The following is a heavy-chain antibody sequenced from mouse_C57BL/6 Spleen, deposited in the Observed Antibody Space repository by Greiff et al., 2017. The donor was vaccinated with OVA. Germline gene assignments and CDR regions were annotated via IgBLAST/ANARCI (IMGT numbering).Heavy chain of an antibody. J-gene: IGHJ3*01. CDR3: AIRGAQATLFAY. CDR2: IHPSDSDT. Sequence: QVQLKQSGAELVKPGASVKVSCKASGYTFTSYWMHWVKQRPGQGLEWIGRIHPSDSDTNYNQKFKGKATLTVDKSSSTAYMQLSSLTSEDSAVYYCAIRGAQATLFAYWGQGTLVTVSA. D-gene: IGHD3-2*02. CDR1: GYTFTSYW. V-gene: IGHV1-74*01.